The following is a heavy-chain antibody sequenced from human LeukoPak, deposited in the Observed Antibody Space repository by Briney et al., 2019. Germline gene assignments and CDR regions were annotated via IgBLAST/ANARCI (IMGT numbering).Heavy chain of an antibody. V-gene: IGHV1-2*02. CDR1: GYSFTGYN. CDR2: ITPNSGAT. Sequence: ASVKVSCKASGYSFTGYNMHWVRQAPGQGLEWMGWITPNSGATKYAQKFQGRVTLTTDTSINTAFLGLIGLTSDDTAVYYCVRDVHNWNDHYWGQGTLVTVSS. J-gene: IGHJ4*02. CDR3: VRDVHNWNDHY. D-gene: IGHD1-1*01.